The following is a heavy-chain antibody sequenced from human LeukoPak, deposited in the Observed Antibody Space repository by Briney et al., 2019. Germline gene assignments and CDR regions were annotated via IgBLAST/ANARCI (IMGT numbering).Heavy chain of an antibody. Sequence: ASVKVSCKASGYTFTSYDINWVRQATGQGLEWMGWMNPNSGNTGHAQKFQGRVTMTRNTSISTAYMELSSLRSEDTAVYYCARDYYDSSGAWSFDIWGQGTMVTVSS. V-gene: IGHV1-8*01. J-gene: IGHJ3*02. CDR1: GYTFTSYD. CDR3: ARDYYDSSGAWSFDI. D-gene: IGHD3-22*01. CDR2: MNPNSGNT.